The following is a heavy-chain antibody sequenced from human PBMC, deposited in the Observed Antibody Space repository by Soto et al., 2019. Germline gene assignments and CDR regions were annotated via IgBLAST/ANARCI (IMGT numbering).Heavy chain of an antibody. CDR2: IIPIFGTA. D-gene: IGHD2-2*01. CDR1: GGTFSSYA. J-gene: IGHJ6*02. Sequence: QVQLVQSGAEVKKPGSSVKVSCKASGGTFSSYAISWVRQAPGQGLEWIGGIIPIFGTANYAQKFHGRVTITADEPTSTAYMELRSLRSEETGVYYCATRGEQFFVVVPAANNGLSERYYYGMEVWGQGTTVTVSS. V-gene: IGHV1-69*01. CDR3: ATRGEQFFVVVPAANNGLSERYYYGMEV.